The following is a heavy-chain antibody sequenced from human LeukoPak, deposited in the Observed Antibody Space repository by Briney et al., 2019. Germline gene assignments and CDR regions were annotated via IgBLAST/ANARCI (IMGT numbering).Heavy chain of an antibody. CDR2: ISYDGSNK. CDR1: GFAFSSYA. J-gene: IGHJ4*02. CDR3: AKGGKWDVTPFDY. Sequence: GGSLRLSCAASGFAFSSYAMHWVRQAPGKGLEWVAVISYDGSNKYYADSVKGRFTISRDNSKNTLYLQVNSLRAEDTAVYYCAKGGKWDVTPFDYWGQGTLVTASS. D-gene: IGHD1-26*01. V-gene: IGHV3-30-3*01.